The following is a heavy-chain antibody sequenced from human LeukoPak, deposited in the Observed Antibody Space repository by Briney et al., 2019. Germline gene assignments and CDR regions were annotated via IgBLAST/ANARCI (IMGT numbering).Heavy chain of an antibody. CDR3: ARDRGYSGYDSLDY. J-gene: IGHJ4*02. D-gene: IGHD5-12*01. Sequence: GGSLRLSCAASGFTFDDYGMSWVRQAPGKGLEWVSGINWNGGSTGYADSAKGRFSISRDNAKNSLYLQMNSLRAEDTALYYCARDRGYSGYDSLDYWGQGTLVTVSS. CDR1: GFTFDDYG. V-gene: IGHV3-20*04. CDR2: INWNGGST.